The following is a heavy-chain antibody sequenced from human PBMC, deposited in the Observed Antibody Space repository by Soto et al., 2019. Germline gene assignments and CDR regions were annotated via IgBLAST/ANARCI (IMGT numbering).Heavy chain of an antibody. J-gene: IGHJ6*02. D-gene: IGHD3-22*01. CDR1: GFSFSSFA. V-gene: IGHV3-23*01. CDR3: AKTRGAMIDSFSGYGIDV. Sequence: EVQLLESGGGFIHPGGSLRLSCAASGFSFSSFAMNWVRQAPGKGLEWVSIISGSSDSTFYADSVKGRFTISRDNSKSMLYLQINSLRAEDTAVYYCAKTRGAMIDSFSGYGIDVWGQGATVTVSS. CDR2: ISGSSDST.